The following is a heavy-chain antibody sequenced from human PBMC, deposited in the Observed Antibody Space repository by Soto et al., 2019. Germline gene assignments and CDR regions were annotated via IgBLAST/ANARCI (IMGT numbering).Heavy chain of an antibody. CDR1: GYSFTSYW. CDR3: ASSPRGYCSSTSCRELGNYYGMDV. J-gene: IGHJ6*02. CDR2: IDPSDSYT. Sequence: GESLKISCKGSGYSFTSYWISWVRQMPGKGLEWMGSIDPSDSYTNYSPSFQGHVTISADKSISTAYLQWSSLKASDTAMYYCASSPRGYCSSTSCRELGNYYGMDVWGHGTTVTVSS. V-gene: IGHV5-10-1*01. D-gene: IGHD2-2*01.